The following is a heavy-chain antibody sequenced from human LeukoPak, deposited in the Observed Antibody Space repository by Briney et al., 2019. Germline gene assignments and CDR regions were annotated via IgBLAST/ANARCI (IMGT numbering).Heavy chain of an antibody. J-gene: IGHJ3*02. D-gene: IGHD6-19*01. CDR1: GFTFDDYG. CDR3: AREMYSSGWLNAFDI. CDR2: INWNGGST. Sequence: GGSLRLSCAASGFTFDDYGMSWVRQAPEKGLEWVSGINWNGGSTGYADSVKGRFTISRDNAKNSLYLQMNSLRAEDTALYYCAREMYSSGWLNAFDIWGQGTMVTVSS. V-gene: IGHV3-20*04.